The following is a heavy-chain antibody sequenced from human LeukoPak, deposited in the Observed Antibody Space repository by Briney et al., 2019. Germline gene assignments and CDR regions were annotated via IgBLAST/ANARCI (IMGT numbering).Heavy chain of an antibody. CDR2: ISGSGSST. CDR3: AKDRGDYYDSSGLYY. CDR1: GFTFSSYT. J-gene: IGHJ4*02. V-gene: IGHV3-23*01. Sequence: PGGSLRLSCAASGFTFSSYTMSWVRQAPGKGLEWVSAISGSGSSTYYADSVKGRFTISRDNSKNTLYQQMNSLRAEDTAVYFCAKDRGDYYDSSGLYYWGQGILVTVSS. D-gene: IGHD3-22*01.